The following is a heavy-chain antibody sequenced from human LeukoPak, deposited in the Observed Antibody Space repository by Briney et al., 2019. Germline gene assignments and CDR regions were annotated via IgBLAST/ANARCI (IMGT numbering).Heavy chain of an antibody. CDR1: GGSISSYY. CDR3: ARDGGSSSSRGDYYYYMDV. D-gene: IGHD6-6*01. V-gene: IGHV4-59*01. J-gene: IGHJ6*03. CDR2: IYYSGST. Sequence: SETLSLTCTVSGGSISSYYWSWIRQPPGKGLEWIGYIYYSGSTNYNPSLKSRVTISVDTSKNQFSLKLSSVTAADTAVYYCARDGGSSSSRGDYYYYMDVWGKGTTVTVSS.